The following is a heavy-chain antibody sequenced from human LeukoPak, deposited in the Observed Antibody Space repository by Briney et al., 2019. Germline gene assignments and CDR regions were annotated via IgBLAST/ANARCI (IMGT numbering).Heavy chain of an antibody. D-gene: IGHD3-10*02. V-gene: IGHV3-30*02. CDR3: AELGITMIGGV. CDR2: IRYGSNK. J-gene: IGHJ6*04. CDR1: GFTSSSYG. Sequence: GGSLRLSCGASGFTSSSYGMHWVRQAPGKGLEWVAFIRYGSNKYYADSVKGRFTISRDNSKNTVYLQMNSLRAEDTAVYYCAELGITMIGGVWGKGTTVTISS.